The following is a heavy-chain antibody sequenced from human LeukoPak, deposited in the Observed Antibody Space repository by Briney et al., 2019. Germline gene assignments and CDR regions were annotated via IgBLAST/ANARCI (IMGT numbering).Heavy chain of an antibody. CDR2: TYYRSKWYR. Sequence: SQTLSLTCAISGDSVSSNSAAWNWIRQSPSRGLEWLGRTYYRSKWYRDYAVFVKSRITINPDTSKNQFSLQLDSVTLEDTAVYYCARDLRTYMGINWFDPSGPGTLVTVSS. CDR1: GDSVSSNSAA. D-gene: IGHD4-17*01. CDR3: ARDLRTYMGINWFDP. V-gene: IGHV6-1*01. J-gene: IGHJ5*02.